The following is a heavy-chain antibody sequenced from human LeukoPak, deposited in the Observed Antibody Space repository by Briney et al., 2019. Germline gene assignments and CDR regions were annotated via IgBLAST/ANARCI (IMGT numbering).Heavy chain of an antibody. D-gene: IGHD3-10*01. CDR1: GGSISRYY. V-gene: IGHV4-59*01. J-gene: IGHJ6*03. Sequence: PPESLSLTCTLSGGSISRYYRSWIRPPPEKGLEWSGYIYYSGSTTYNTSPKSRVTISVDTSKNQFSLKLSSVTAADTAVYYCARTTYYYGSGSYHPYYMDVWGKGTTVTISS. CDR3: ARTTYYYGSGSYHPYYMDV. CDR2: IYYSGST.